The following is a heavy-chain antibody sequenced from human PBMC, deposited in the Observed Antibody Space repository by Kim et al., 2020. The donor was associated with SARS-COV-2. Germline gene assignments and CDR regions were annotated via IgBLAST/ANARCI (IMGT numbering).Heavy chain of an antibody. Sequence: GESLKISCKGSGYSFPSYWIGWVRQMPGKGLEWMGIIYPGDSDTRYSPSFQGQVTMSADKSISTAYLQWSSLKASDTAMYYCARLAVKGMVRGRAPDYYYGMDVWGQGTTVTVSS. J-gene: IGHJ6*02. CDR2: IYPGDSDT. V-gene: IGHV5-51*01. CDR1: GYSFPSYW. CDR3: ARLAVKGMVRGRAPDYYYGMDV. D-gene: IGHD3-10*01.